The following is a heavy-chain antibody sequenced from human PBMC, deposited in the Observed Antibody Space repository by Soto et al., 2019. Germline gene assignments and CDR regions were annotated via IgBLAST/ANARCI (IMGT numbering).Heavy chain of an antibody. CDR3: ARVASAVPAARWSFGV. J-gene: IGHJ4*02. V-gene: IGHV4-59*01. D-gene: IGHD2-2*01. CDR1: GGSFSAYY. Sequence: SETLSLTCAVYGGSFSAYYWSWIRQPPGKGLEWIGYIYYSGSTNYNPSLKSRVTISVDTSKNQFSLKLSSVTAADTAVYYCARVASAVPAARWSFGVWGQGTLVTVSS. CDR2: IYYSGST.